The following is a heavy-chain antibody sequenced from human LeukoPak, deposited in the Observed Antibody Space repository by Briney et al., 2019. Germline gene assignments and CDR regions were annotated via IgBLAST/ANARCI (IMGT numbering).Heavy chain of an antibody. CDR3: ARGYYGDYASFDY. CDR1: GGSFSGYY. CDR2: INHSGST. D-gene: IGHD4-17*01. V-gene: IGHV4-34*01. J-gene: IGHJ4*02. Sequence: SETLSLTCAVYGGSFSGYYWSWIRQPPGKGLEWIGEINHSGSTNYNPSLKSRVTISVDTSKNQFSLKLSSVTAADTAVYYCARGYYGDYASFDYWGQGTLVTVSS.